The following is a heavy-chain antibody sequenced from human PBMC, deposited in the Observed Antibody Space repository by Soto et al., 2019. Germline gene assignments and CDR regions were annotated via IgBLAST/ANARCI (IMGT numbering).Heavy chain of an antibody. CDR3: AKDYQDWFDP. CDR2: INAGNGNT. V-gene: IGHV1-3*01. J-gene: IGHJ5*02. CDR1: GYTFTSYA. Sequence: QVQLVQSGAEVKKPGASVKVSCKASGYTFTSYAMHWVRQAPGQRLEWMGWINAGNGNTKYSQKFQGRVTITRDTSASTAYMELSSLRSEDTAVYYCAKDYQDWFDPWGQGTLVTVSS. D-gene: IGHD2-2*01.